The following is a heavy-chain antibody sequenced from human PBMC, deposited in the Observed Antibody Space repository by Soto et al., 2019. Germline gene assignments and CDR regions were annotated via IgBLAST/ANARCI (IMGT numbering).Heavy chain of an antibody. CDR3: ARDYSSSWYYFDY. V-gene: IGHV1-2*02. Sequence: SVKVSCKASGYTFTGYYMHWVRQAPGQGLEWMGWINPNSGGTNYAQKFQGRVTMTRDTSISTAYMELSRLRSDDTAVYYCARDYSSSWYYFDYWGQGTLVTVS. CDR1: GYTFTGYY. CDR2: INPNSGGT. D-gene: IGHD6-13*01. J-gene: IGHJ4*02.